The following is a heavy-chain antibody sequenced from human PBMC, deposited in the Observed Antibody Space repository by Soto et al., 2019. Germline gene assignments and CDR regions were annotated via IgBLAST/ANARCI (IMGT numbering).Heavy chain of an antibody. Sequence: QVHLVQSGAEVKKPGASVKVSCKASGYTFTSYGITWVRQAPGQGLEWMGWISAHNGNTDYAQKLQGRVIVTRDTSPNTADRELRSLRSDDTAVYYCARGRYGDYWGQGALVTVSS. CDR2: ISAHNGNT. D-gene: IGHD1-1*01. J-gene: IGHJ4*02. V-gene: IGHV1-18*01. CDR1: GYTFTSYG. CDR3: ARGRYGDY.